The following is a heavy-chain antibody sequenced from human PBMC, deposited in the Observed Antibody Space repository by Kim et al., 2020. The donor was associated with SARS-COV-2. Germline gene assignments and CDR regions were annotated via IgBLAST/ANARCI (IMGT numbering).Heavy chain of an antibody. CDR3: ARLGYDFWSGYLDLIADYGMDV. Sequence: GESLKISCKGSGYSFTSYWISWVRQMPGKGLEWMGRIDPSDSYTNYSPSFQGHVTISADKSISTAYLQWSSLKASDTAMYYCARLGYDFWSGYLDLIADYGMDVWGQGTTVTVSS. J-gene: IGHJ6*02. V-gene: IGHV5-10-1*01. CDR2: IDPSDSYT. CDR1: GYSFTSYW. D-gene: IGHD3-3*01.